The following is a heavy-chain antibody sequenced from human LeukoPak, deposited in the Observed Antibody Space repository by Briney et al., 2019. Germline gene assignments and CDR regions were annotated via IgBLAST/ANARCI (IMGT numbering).Heavy chain of an antibody. Sequence: SETLSLTCAVYGGSFSGYYWSWIRQPPGKRLEWIGEINHSGSTNYNPSLKSRVTISVDTSKNQFSLKLSSVTAADTAVYYCARVLRYCSSTSCYFRWWFDPWGQGTLVTVSS. CDR1: GGSFSGYY. J-gene: IGHJ5*02. D-gene: IGHD2-2*01. V-gene: IGHV4-34*01. CDR2: INHSGST. CDR3: ARVLRYCSSTSCYFRWWFDP.